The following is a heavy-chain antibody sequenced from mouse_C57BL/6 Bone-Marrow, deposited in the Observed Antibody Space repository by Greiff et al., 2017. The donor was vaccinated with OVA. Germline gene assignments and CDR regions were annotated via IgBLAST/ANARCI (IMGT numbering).Heavy chain of an antibody. CDR2: IYPRDGST. V-gene: IGHV1-85*01. CDR1: GYTFTSYD. J-gene: IGHJ3*01. D-gene: IGHD2-10*02. CDR3: AGTGYGNYVRAWFAY. Sequence: QVQLQQSGPELVKPGASVKLSCKASGYTFTSYDINWVKQRPGQGLEWIGWIYPRDGSTKYNEKFKGKATLTVDTSSSTAYMELHSLTSEDSAVYCCAGTGYGNYVRAWFAYWGQGTLVTVSA.